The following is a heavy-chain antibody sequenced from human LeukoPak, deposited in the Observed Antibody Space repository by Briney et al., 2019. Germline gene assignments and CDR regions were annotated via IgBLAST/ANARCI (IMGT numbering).Heavy chain of an antibody. CDR1: GGSISSSSYY. J-gene: IGHJ4*02. V-gene: IGHV4-39*07. CDR2: IYYSGST. Sequence: SETLSLTCTVSGGSISSSSYYWGWIRQPPGKGLEWIGSIYYSGSTYYNPSLKSRVTISVDTSKNQFSLKLSFVTAADTAVYYCARDGPEEGGIDYWGQGTLVTVSS. D-gene: IGHD3-16*01. CDR3: ARDGPEEGGIDY.